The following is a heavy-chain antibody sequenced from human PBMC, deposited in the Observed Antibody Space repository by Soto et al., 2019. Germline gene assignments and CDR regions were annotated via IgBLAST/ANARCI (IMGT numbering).Heavy chain of an antibody. Sequence: GASVKVSCKVSGYTLTELSMHWVRQAPGKGLEWMGGFDPEDGETIYAQKFQGRVTMTEDTSTDTAYMELSSLRSEDTAVYYCATIRYGDYFSFWIHTSHKNWFDPWGQGTMVTVSS. V-gene: IGHV1-24*01. CDR1: GYTLTELS. CDR3: ATIRYGDYFSFWIHTSHKNWFDP. J-gene: IGHJ5*02. D-gene: IGHD4-17*01. CDR2: FDPEDGET.